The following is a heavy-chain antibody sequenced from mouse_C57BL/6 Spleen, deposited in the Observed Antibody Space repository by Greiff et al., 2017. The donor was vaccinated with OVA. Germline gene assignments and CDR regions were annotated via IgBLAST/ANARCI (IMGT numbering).Heavy chain of an antibody. CDR2: IYPGSGST. CDR3: ARGGAITTVGAMDY. J-gene: IGHJ4*01. CDR1: GYTFTSYW. D-gene: IGHD1-1*01. V-gene: IGHV1-55*01. Sequence: QVQLQQPGAELVKPGASVKMSCKASGYTFTSYWITWVKQRPGQGLEWIGDIYPGSGSTNYNEKFKSKATLTVDTSSSTAYMQLSSLTSEDSAVYYCARGGAITTVGAMDYWGQGTSVTVSS.